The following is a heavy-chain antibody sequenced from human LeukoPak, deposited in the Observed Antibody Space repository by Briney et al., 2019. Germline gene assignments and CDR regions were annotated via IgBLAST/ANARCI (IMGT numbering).Heavy chain of an antibody. CDR3: ARTRGVTAEDDY. CDR1: GFTFSSYS. D-gene: IGHD2-21*02. Sequence: GGSLRLSCAASGFTFSSYSMNWVRQAPGKGLVWVSRINGDGSSTSYADSVKGRFTISRDNAKNTLYLQMNSLRGEDTAVYYCARTRGVTAEDDYWGQGTLVTVSS. V-gene: IGHV3-74*01. J-gene: IGHJ4*02. CDR2: INGDGSST.